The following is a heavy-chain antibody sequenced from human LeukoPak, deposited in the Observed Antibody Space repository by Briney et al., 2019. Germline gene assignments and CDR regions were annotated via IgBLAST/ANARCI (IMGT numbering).Heavy chain of an antibody. CDR2: ISYDGSNK. Sequence: GGSLGLSCAASGFTFSSYAMHWVRQAPGKGLEWVAVISYDGSNKYYADSVKGRFTISRDNSKNTLYLQMNSLRAEDTAVYYCARDHCSSTSCPTSRFDYWGQGALVTVSS. CDR1: GFTFSSYA. CDR3: ARDHCSSTSCPTSRFDY. V-gene: IGHV3-30-3*01. D-gene: IGHD2-2*01. J-gene: IGHJ4*02.